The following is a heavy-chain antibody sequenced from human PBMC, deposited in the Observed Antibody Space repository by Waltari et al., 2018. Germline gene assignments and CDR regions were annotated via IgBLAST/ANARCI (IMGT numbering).Heavy chain of an antibody. J-gene: IGHJ4*02. CDR1: GFSFSDSS. V-gene: IGHV3-73*01. D-gene: IGHD2-15*01. CDR3: ARGPDLAICRSGSCQFDY. CDR2: IRSKSYSHLT. Sequence: EVQLVESGGGFVQPGGSLKLSCEASGFSFSDSSMHWVRQTSGKGLEWLGSIRSKSYSHLTTHAASVRGRFTISRDDSKNTAYLQMNSLKIDDTAVYFCARGPDLAICRSGSCQFDYWGQGTLVTVSS.